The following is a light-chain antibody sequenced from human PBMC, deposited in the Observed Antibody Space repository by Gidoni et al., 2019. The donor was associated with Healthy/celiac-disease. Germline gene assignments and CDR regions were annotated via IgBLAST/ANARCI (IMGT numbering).Light chain of an antibody. Sequence: SYVLPQPPPVSVAPGQTARSTWGGNNIGSKSVHWYQQKPGQAPVLVVYDDSDRPSGIPERFSGSNSGNTATLTISRVEAGDEADYYCQVWDSSSDHPYVFGTGTKVTVL. J-gene: IGLJ1*01. V-gene: IGLV3-21*02. CDR2: DDS. CDR3: QVWDSSSDHPYV. CDR1: NIGSKS.